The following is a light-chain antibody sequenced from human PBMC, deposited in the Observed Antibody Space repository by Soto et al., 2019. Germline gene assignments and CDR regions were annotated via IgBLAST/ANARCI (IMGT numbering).Light chain of an antibody. CDR3: CSYGGTDTFWV. CDR1: RCDVGGFNY. J-gene: IGLJ3*02. Sequence: QSVLTQPRSVSGAPAQSVTISCTRTRCDVGGFNYVSWYQQHPGKAPKLMIYDVTERPSGVPDRFSGSKSGNTASLTISGLQAEDEADYYCCSYGGTDTFWVFGGGT. V-gene: IGLV2-11*01. CDR2: DVT.